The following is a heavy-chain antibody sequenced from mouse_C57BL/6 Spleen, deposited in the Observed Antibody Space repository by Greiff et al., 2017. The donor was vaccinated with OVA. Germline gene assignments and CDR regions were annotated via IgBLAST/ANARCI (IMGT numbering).Heavy chain of an antibody. J-gene: IGHJ3*01. CDR2: IRSKSNNYAT. CDR1: GFSFNTYA. V-gene: IGHV10-1*01. CDR3: VRPLFAY. Sequence: EVKLQESGGGLVQPKGSLKLSCAASGFSFNTYAMNWVRQAPGKGLEWVARIRSKSNNYATYYADSVKDRFTISRDDSERMLYLQMDNLKTEDAAMYYCVRPLFAYWGQGTLVTVSA.